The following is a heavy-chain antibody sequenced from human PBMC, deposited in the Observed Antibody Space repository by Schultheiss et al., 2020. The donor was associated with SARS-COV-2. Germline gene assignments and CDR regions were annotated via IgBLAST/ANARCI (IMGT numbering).Heavy chain of an antibody. Sequence: SETLSLTCAVSGYSISSGYYWGWIRQPPGKGLEWIGYMYYSGSTNYNPSLKSRVTISVDTSKNQFSLKLSSVTAADTAVYYCARGRLGYCSSTSCYGVSTNWFDPWGQGTLVTVSS. CDR2: MYYSGST. J-gene: IGHJ5*02. CDR3: ARGRLGYCSSTSCYGVSTNWFDP. V-gene: IGHV4-38-2*01. D-gene: IGHD2-2*01. CDR1: GYSISSGYY.